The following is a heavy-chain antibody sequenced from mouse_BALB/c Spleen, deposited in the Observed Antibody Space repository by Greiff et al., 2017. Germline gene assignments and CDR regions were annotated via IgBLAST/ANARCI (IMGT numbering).Heavy chain of an antibody. CDR2: ISSGSSTI. CDR1: GFTFSSFG. V-gene: IGHV5-17*02. CDR3: ARDGNHWYFDV. J-gene: IGHJ1*01. Sequence: DVKLVESGGGLVQPGGSRKLSCAASGFTFSSFGMHWVRQAPEKGLEWVAYISSGSSTIYYADTVKGRFTISRDNPKNTLFLQMTSLRSEDTAMYYCARDGNHWYFDVWGAGTTVTVSS. D-gene: IGHD2-1*01.